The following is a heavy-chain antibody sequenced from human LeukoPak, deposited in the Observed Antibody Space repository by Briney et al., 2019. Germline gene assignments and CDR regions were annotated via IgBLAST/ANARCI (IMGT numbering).Heavy chain of an antibody. CDR3: ATVDWTRAIDY. D-gene: IGHD1-1*01. CDR1: GGSFSGYY. Sequence: PSETLSLTCAVYGGSFSGYYWSWIRQPPGKGLEWIGEINHSGSTNYNPSLKSRVTISVDTSKNQFSLKLSSVTAADTAVYYCATVDWTRAIDYWGQGTLVTVSS. CDR2: INHSGST. J-gene: IGHJ4*02. V-gene: IGHV4-34*01.